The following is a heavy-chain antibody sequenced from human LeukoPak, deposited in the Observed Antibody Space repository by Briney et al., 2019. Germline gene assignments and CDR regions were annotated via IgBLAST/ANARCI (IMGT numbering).Heavy chain of an antibody. V-gene: IGHV3-23*01. J-gene: IGHJ4*02. D-gene: IGHD6-19*01. CDR3: AKRGSGWYLDY. CDR2: VSGGGSST. CDR1: GFTFSNYG. Sequence: GGSLRLSCAVSGFTFSNYGMTWVRQAPGKGLEWVSVVSGGGSSTYYADSVKGRFIISRDNSENTLYLQMNSLRAEDTAIYYCAKRGSGWYLDYWGQGTLVTVSS.